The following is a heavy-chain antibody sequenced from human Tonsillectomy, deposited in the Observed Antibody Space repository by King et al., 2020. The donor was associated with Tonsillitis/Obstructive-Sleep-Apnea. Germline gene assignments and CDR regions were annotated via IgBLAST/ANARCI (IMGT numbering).Heavy chain of an antibody. D-gene: IGHD3-22*01. CDR2: IWYDGSNK. J-gene: IGHJ3*02. Sequence: QLVQSGGGVVQPGRSLRLSCAASGFTFSSYGMHWVRQAPGKGLEWVAVIWYDGSNKYYADSVKGRFTISRDNSKNTLYLQMNSLRAEDTAVYYCAREGRLRITMMADIWGQGTMVTVSS. V-gene: IGHV3-33*01. CDR3: AREGRLRITMMADI. CDR1: GFTFSSYG.